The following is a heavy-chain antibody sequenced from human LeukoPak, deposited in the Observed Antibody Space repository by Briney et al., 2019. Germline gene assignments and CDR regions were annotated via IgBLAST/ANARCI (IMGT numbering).Heavy chain of an antibody. CDR2: ISSSSSYI. CDR3: ARARTEMATTLFQH. J-gene: IGHJ1*01. D-gene: IGHD5-24*01. CDR1: GFTFSNYS. Sequence: GSLRLSCAASGFTFSNYSMNWVRQAPGKGLEWVSSISSSSSYIYYADSVKGRFTISRDNAKNSLYLQMNSLRAEDTAVYYCARARTEMATTLFQHWGQGTLVTVSS. V-gene: IGHV3-21*01.